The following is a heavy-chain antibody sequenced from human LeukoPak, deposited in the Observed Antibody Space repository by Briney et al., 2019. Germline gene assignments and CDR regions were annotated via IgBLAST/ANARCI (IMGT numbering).Heavy chain of an antibody. CDR1: GGSVSSSDYF. CDR2: KHYSGTK. Sequence: SETLSLTCSVSGGSVSSSDYFWGWIRQPPGKGLEWIGSKHYSGTKYYNPSLKSRVTISIDTSKNQFSLRLSSVTAADTAVYYCARGRRGSSWRYFDYWGQGTLVTVSS. J-gene: IGHJ4*02. CDR3: ARGRRGSSWRYFDY. V-gene: IGHV4-39*07. D-gene: IGHD6-13*01.